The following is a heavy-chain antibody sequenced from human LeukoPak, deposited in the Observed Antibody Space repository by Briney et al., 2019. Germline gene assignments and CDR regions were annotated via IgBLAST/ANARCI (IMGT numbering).Heavy chain of an antibody. V-gene: IGHV3-74*01. CDR3: VRVMPVAGSDS. D-gene: IGHD6-19*01. CDR2: VKSDGTIT. J-gene: IGHJ4*02. CDR1: GFTFSNYW. Sequence: GGSLRLSCAASGFTFSNYWMHWVRQSPGKGLVWVSRVKSDGTITSYADSVKGRFTTSRDNAKNTLYLQMNSLRVEDTAVYYCVRVMPVAGSDSWGQGTLVTVSS.